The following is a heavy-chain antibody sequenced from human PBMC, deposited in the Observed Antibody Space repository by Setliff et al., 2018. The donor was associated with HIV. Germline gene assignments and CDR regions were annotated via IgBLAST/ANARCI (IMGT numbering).Heavy chain of an antibody. CDR3: ARFRLYHYSNKVDY. D-gene: IGHD4-4*01. J-gene: IGHJ4*02. CDR2: IKQDGSEK. CDR1: GFTLRNYN. V-gene: IGHV3-7*01. Sequence: GGSLRLSCAASGFTLRNYNFNWVRQAPGKGLEWVANIKQDGSEKSYVDSVKGRFTISRDNAKNSLYLQMYSLRAEDTAIYYCARFRLYHYSNKVDYWGQGTLVTVPQ.